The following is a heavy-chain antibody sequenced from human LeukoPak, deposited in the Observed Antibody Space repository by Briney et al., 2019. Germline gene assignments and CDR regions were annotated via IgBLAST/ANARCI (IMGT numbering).Heavy chain of an antibody. CDR2: IYPADSDT. Sequence: GESLKISCKGSGYIFTSYWIGWVRQMPGKGLEWMGIIYPADSDTTYSPSFQGQVTISADKSISTAYLQWSSLKTSDTAMYYCARHRDIVLVPAAMDVWGQGTTVTVSS. D-gene: IGHD2-2*01. CDR1: GYIFTSYW. V-gene: IGHV5-51*01. CDR3: ARHRDIVLVPAAMDV. J-gene: IGHJ6*02.